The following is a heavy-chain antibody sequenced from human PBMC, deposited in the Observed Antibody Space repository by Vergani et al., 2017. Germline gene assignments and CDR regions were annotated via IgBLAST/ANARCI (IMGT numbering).Heavy chain of an antibody. CDR1: GFTIDDYA. J-gene: IGHJ4*02. CDR3: AKDSCSSTSCLIDY. Sequence: EVQLVESGGGLVQPAQSLRLSCAASGFTIDDYAMHWIRQAPGKGLEWVSGISWNSGSIGYAYSVKGRFTISRDNAKNSLYLQMNSLRAEATALYYCAKDSCSSTSCLIDYWGQGTLVTVSS. D-gene: IGHD2-2*01. CDR2: ISWNSGSI. V-gene: IGHV3-9*01.